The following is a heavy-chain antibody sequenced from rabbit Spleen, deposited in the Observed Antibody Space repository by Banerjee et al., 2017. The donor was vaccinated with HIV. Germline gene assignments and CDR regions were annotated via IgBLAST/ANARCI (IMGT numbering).Heavy chain of an antibody. CDR3: VRDQAGDADYGPYYLNF. Sequence: QELVESGGGLVQPGESLKLSCKASGFDFSSYGVSWVRQAPGKGLEWIGYIEPIFGNTYYANWVNGRFTISSHNAQNTLYLQLSSLTAADTATYFCVRDQAGDADYGPYYLNFWGPGTLVTVS. V-gene: IGHV1S7*01. CDR2: IEPIFGNT. D-gene: IGHD2-1*01. J-gene: IGHJ4*01. CDR1: GFDFSSYG.